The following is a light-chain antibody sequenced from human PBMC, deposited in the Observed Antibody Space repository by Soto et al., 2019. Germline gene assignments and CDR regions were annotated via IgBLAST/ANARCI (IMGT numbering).Light chain of an antibody. Sequence: HSVLTQPPSASGSPGQSVTISCTGTSSDVGGYDYVSWYQQHPGKAPNLMIYEVTIRPSGVSDRFSGSKSGNTASLTVSGLQAEDEADYYCSSYTGGNPSDVFGTGTKVTVL. J-gene: IGLJ1*01. CDR1: SSDVGGYDY. CDR2: EVT. V-gene: IGLV2-8*01. CDR3: SSYTGGNPSDV.